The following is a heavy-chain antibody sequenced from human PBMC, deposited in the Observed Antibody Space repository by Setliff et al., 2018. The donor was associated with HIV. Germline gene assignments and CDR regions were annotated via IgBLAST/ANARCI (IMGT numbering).Heavy chain of an antibody. Sequence: SETLSLTCTVSGYSINSSHFWGWVRQPPGKGLEWVGSIYHSGNTHYNPSLKSRVTISVDTSKNQFSLKLNSVTAADTAVYYCATFFVSTATTQDYWGQGTLVTVSS. CDR2: IYHSGNT. CDR3: ATFFVSTATTQDY. V-gene: IGHV4-38-2*02. CDR1: GYSINSSHF. D-gene: IGHD4-17*01. J-gene: IGHJ4*02.